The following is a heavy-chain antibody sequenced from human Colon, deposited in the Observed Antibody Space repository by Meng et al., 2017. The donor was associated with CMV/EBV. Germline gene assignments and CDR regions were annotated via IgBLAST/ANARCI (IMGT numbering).Heavy chain of an antibody. V-gene: IGHV4-34*01. CDR3: ARGQDFHKGGVH. J-gene: IGHJ4*02. Sequence: QVWVERLLKPSESLAPTGSIYDKSFRDFYRHSTRLLPGKGLVLIGEINPNGSTHSKTSLGGRVNITLDMSTNQLSMQLSSVTAAETAVYYCARGQDFHKGGVHWGQGTLVTVSS. CDR1: DKSFRDFY. D-gene: IGHD3-3*01. CDR2: INPNGST.